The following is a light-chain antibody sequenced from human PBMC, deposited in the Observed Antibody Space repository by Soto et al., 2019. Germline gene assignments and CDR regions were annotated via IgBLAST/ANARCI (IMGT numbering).Light chain of an antibody. CDR1: QSIRHY. J-gene: IGKJ1*01. CDR2: VAS. Sequence: DIQMTQSPPTLSASVGDRVTITCRASQSIRHYLAWYQQMPGKAPTLLIYVASTLQSGVTSSFSGSGSGTEFTLTISSLQPDDFGTYFCQHHNSYSQTFGQGTKVEIK. V-gene: IGKV1-5*01. CDR3: QHHNSYSQT.